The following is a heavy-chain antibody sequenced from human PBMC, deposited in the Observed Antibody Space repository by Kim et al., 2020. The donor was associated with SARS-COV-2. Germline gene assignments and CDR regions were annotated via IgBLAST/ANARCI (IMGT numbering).Heavy chain of an antibody. V-gene: IGHV3-33*01. D-gene: IGHD3-22*01. Sequence: GGSLRLSCAASGFTFSRYGMHWVRQAPGKGLEWLADIRYDGSNKDYADSVKGRFTISRDNSKNTLYLQINSLRVEDTAVYYCAREWGYYDSSGSKDAFDIWGQGTMVTVSS. CDR1: GFTFSRYG. CDR3: AREWGYYDSSGSKDAFDI. J-gene: IGHJ3*02. CDR2: IRYDGSNK.